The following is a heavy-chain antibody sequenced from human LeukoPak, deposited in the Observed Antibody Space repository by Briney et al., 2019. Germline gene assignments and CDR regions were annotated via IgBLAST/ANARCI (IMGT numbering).Heavy chain of an antibody. V-gene: IGHV1-69*13. CDR1: GGTFSSYA. Sequence: SVKVSCKASGGTFSSYAISWVRQAPGQGLEWMGGIIPIFGTANYAQKFQGRVTITADESTSTAYMELSSLRSEDTAVYYCARDRGGYCSSTSCYYDYWGQGTLVTVSS. CDR3: ARDRGGYCSSTSCYYDY. J-gene: IGHJ4*02. CDR2: IIPIFGTA. D-gene: IGHD2-2*01.